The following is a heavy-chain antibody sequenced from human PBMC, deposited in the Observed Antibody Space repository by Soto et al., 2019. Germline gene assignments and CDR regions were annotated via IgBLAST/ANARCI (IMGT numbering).Heavy chain of an antibody. J-gene: IGHJ4*02. CDR1: GGSISSGGYS. CDR3: ARKYGSGIGY. D-gene: IGHD3-10*01. CDR2: IYHSGST. V-gene: IGHV4-30-2*01. Sequence: PSETLSLTCAVSGGSISSGGYSWSWIRQPPGKGLEWIGYIYHSGSTYYNPSLKSRVTISIDRSKNQFSLKLSSVTAADTAVYYCARKYGSGIGYWGQGTLVTVSS.